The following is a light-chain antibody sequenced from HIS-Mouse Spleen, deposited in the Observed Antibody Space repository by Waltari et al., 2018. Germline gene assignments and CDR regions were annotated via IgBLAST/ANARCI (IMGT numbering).Light chain of an antibody. Sequence: QSALTQPASVSGSPGQSITISCTGTSSDVGGYNYVSWYQQHPGKAPKLMIYDVSNRPCGGSNRFSGSKSGNTASLTISGLQAEDEADYYCSSYTSSSTWVFGGGTKLTVL. V-gene: IGLV2-14*01. CDR3: SSYTSSSTWV. J-gene: IGLJ3*02. CDR1: SSDVGGYNY. CDR2: DVS.